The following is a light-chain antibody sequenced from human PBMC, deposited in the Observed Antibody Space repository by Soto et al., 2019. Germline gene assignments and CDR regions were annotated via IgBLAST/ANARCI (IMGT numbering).Light chain of an antibody. CDR2: GAS. CDR1: QSVNSNS. Sequence: EVVLTQSPGTLSLSPGERATLSCRASQSVNSNSLAWYQQKPGQAPRVFIYGASTRATGIQDRFSGSGSGTDFTLTSSRLEPEDFAVYYCQQRGRSWITFGQGTRLEIK. CDR3: QQRGRSWIT. V-gene: IGKV3-20*01. J-gene: IGKJ5*01.